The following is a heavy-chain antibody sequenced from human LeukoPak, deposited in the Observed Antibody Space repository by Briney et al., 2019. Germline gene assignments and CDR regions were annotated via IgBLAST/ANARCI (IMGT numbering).Heavy chain of an antibody. J-gene: IGHJ4*02. CDR1: GFTFSSYG. CDR2: IWYDGSNK. V-gene: IGHV3-33*01. CDR3: ARDRVATSSSPFDY. Sequence: PGRSLRLSCAASGFTFSSYGMHWVRQAPGKGLEWVAVIWYDGSNKYYADSVKGRFTISRDNSKNTLYLQMNSLRAEDTAVYYCARDRVATSSSPFDYWGQGTLVTVSS. D-gene: IGHD6-13*01.